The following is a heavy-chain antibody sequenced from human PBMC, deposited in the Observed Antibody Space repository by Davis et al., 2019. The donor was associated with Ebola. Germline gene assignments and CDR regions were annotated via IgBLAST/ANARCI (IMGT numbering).Heavy chain of an antibody. CDR3: AIYSSGWFYFDY. Sequence: AASVKVSCKASGYTFTNYYMHWVRQAPGQGLEWMGMINPNDGRTIYAQKFQGRVTITADESTSTVYMELGSLRSEDTAVYYCAIYSSGWFYFDYWGQGTLVTVSS. CDR1: GYTFTNYY. V-gene: IGHV1-46*01. CDR2: INPNDGRT. J-gene: IGHJ4*02. D-gene: IGHD6-19*01.